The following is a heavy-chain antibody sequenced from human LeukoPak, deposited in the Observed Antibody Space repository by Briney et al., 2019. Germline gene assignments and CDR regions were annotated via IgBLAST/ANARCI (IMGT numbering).Heavy chain of an antibody. CDR3: AAQQGGNRAY. Sequence: GGSLRLSCPASALTFSSHWMHCVRHPAGKGLVWVACITNAGRSTTYADSVTDRFTISRDKAKNMLYLQVSSLRAEERAVYYCAAQQGGNRAYWGQGTLVTVSS. V-gene: IGHV3-74*01. CDR2: ITNAGRST. CDR1: ALTFSSHW. J-gene: IGHJ4*02. D-gene: IGHD1-14*01.